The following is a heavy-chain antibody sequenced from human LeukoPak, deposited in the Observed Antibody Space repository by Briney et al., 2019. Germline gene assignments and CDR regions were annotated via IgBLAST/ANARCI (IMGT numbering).Heavy chain of an antibody. CDR1: GYTFTSYG. V-gene: IGHV1-18*01. Sequence: ASVTVSCKASGYTFTSYGISWVRQAPGQGLEWMGWISAYNCNTNHAQKLQGRVTMTTDTSTSTAYMELRSLRSDDTAVYYCVRDPSYIVVVSSTVTGFDPWGQGTLVTVSS. D-gene: IGHD2-2*01. J-gene: IGHJ5*02. CDR2: ISAYNCNT. CDR3: VRDPSYIVVVSSTVTGFDP.